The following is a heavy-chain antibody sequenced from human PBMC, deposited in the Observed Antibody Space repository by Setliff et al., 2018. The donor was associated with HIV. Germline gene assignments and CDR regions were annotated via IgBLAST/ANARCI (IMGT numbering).Heavy chain of an antibody. J-gene: IGHJ6*04. CDR2: IIPIFGTA. Sequence: ASVKVSCKASGGTFSNYAVRWVRQAPGQGLEWMGGIIPIFGTADYAQKFQGRVTFTADESTSTAYMELSSLRSEDTAIYYCARDRRHSGSYGMDVWGKGTTVTVSS. V-gene: IGHV1-69*13. D-gene: IGHD1-26*01. CDR3: ARDRRHSGSYGMDV. CDR1: GGTFSNYA.